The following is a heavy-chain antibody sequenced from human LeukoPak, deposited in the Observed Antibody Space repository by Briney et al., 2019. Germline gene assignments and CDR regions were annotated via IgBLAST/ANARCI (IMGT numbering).Heavy chain of an antibody. J-gene: IGHJ4*02. V-gene: IGHV4-34*01. CDR1: GGSFSGYY. D-gene: IGHD3-22*01. CDR2: INHSGST. Sequence: KPSETLSLTCAYGGSFSGYYWSWIRQPPGKGLEWIGEINHSGSTNYNPSLKSRVTISVDTSKNQFSLKLSSVTAADTAVYYCARATYYYDSSGHRGGYYFDYWGQGTLVTVSS. CDR3: ARATYYYDSSGHRGGYYFDY.